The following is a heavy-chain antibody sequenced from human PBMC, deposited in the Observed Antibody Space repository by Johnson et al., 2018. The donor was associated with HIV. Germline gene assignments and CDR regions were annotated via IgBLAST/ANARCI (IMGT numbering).Heavy chain of an antibody. CDR3: ARAGTSGSYAFDF. Sequence: VQLVESGGGLVQPGGSLILSCAASGFTVSSNYMTWVRQAPGKGLEWVSVIYRGGSTYYADSVKGRFTISRDNSKTTLYLQMNSLRAEDTAVYYCARAGTSGSYAFDFSGQGTMVTVSS. J-gene: IGHJ3*01. CDR1: GFTVSSNY. CDR2: IYRGGST. D-gene: IGHD3-22*01. V-gene: IGHV3-66*01.